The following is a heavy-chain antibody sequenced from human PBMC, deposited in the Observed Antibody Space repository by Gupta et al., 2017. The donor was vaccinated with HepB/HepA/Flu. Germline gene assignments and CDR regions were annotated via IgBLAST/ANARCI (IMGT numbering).Heavy chain of an antibody. D-gene: IGHD2-2*01. CDR1: GFTFSSYG. V-gene: IGHV3-33*01. J-gene: IGHJ3*02. CDR3: ASDIVVVPAANLHAGDAFDI. Sequence: QVQLVESGGGVVQPGRSLRLSCAASGFTFSSYGMHWVRQAPGKGLEWVAVIWYDGSNKYYADSVKGRFTISRDNSKNTLYLQMNSLRAEDTAVYYCASDIVVVPAANLHAGDAFDIWGQGTMVTVSS. CDR2: IWYDGSNK.